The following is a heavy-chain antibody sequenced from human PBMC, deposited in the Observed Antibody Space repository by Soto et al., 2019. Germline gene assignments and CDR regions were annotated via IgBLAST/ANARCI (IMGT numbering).Heavy chain of an antibody. D-gene: IGHD3-22*01. J-gene: IGHJ4*02. Sequence: GASVKVSCKASGGTFSSYAISWVRQAPGQGLEWMGGIIPIFGTANYAQKFQGRVTITADESTSTAYMELSSLRSEDTAVYYCVRDPGYYDSSGYSLDYWGQGTLVTVSS. CDR3: VRDPGYYDSSGYSLDY. CDR2: IIPIFGTA. V-gene: IGHV1-69*13. CDR1: GGTFSSYA.